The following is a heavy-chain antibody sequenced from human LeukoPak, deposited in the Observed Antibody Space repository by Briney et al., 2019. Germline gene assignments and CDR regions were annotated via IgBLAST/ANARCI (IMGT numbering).Heavy chain of an antibody. CDR3: ARGGVANLED. CDR1: GFTFSSYT. D-gene: IGHD1-1*01. V-gene: IGHV3-23*01. Sequence: GGSLRLSCAASGFTFSSYTMSWVRQAPGKGLEWVSTITTSDGNTYYADSVKGRFTVSRDNSKNTLYLQMNSLRAEDTAVYYCARGGVANLEDWGQGTLVTVSS. CDR2: ITTSDGNT. J-gene: IGHJ4*02.